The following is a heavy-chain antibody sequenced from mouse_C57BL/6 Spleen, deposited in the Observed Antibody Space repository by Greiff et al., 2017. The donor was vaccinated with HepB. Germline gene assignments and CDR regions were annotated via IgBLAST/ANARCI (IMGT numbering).Heavy chain of an antibody. D-gene: IGHD2-3*01. CDR2: IHPNSGST. V-gene: IGHV1-64*01. Sequence: QVQLQQPGAELVKPGASVKLSCKASGYTFTSYWMHWVKQRPGQGLEWIGMIHPNSGSTNYNEKFKSKATLTVDKSASTAYMQLSSLTSEDSAVYYCARKGYDGAHFDYWGQGTTLTVSS. J-gene: IGHJ2*01. CDR3: ARKGYDGAHFDY. CDR1: GYTFTSYW.